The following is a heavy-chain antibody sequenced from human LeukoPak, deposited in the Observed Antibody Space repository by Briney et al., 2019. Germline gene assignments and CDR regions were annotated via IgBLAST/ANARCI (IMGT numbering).Heavy chain of an antibody. V-gene: IGHV1-69*04. CDR3: ARGTTPSPYYFDY. CDR2: IIPILGIA. Sequence: ASVKVSCKASGGTFSSYAISRVRQAPGQGLEWMGRIIPILGIANYAQKFQGRVTITADKSTSTAYMELSSLRSEDTAVYYCARGTTPSPYYFDYWGQGTLVTVSS. D-gene: IGHD1-14*01. CDR1: GGTFSSYA. J-gene: IGHJ4*02.